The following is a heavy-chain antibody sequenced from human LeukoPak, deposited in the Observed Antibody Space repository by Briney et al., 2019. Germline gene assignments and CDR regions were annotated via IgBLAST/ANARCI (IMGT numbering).Heavy chain of an antibody. V-gene: IGHV3-15*01. CDR3: ATCNGDCYFNF. Sequence: GGSLRLSCAASGFTFSNGWMNRVRQAPGKGQEWVARVKSKAVGETTSYAAPVKGRFSILRDDSRDMVYLQMNSLEAEDTAVYYCATCNGDCYFNFWGQGTLVIVSS. D-gene: IGHD2-21*02. CDR2: VKSKAVGETT. J-gene: IGHJ4*02. CDR1: GFTFSNGW.